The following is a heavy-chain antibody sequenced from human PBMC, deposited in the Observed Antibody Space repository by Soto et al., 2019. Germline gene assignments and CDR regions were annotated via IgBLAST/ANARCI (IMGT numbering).Heavy chain of an antibody. CDR3: ARGFIVPAAIAGAFDI. D-gene: IGHD2-2*02. V-gene: IGHV4-59*01. CDR1: GGSISSYY. J-gene: IGHJ3*02. CDR2: IYYSGST. Sequence: SETLSLTGTVSGGSISSYYWSWIRQPPGKGLEWIGYIYYSGSTNYNPSLKSRVTMTRDTSISTAYMELSRLRSDDTAVYYCARGFIVPAAIAGAFDIGGQGTMVTVSS.